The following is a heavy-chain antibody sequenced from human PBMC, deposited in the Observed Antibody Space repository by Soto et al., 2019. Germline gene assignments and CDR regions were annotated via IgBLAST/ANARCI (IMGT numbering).Heavy chain of an antibody. CDR2: MNPNSGNT. Sequence: ASVKVSCKASGYTFTSYDINWVRQATGQGLEWMGWMNPNSGNTGYAQKFQGRVTMTRNTSISTAYMELSSLRSEDTAVYYCARGERGQYYDILTGYYDRSEETNWFDPWGQGTLVTVSS. CDR1: GYTFTSYD. D-gene: IGHD3-9*01. V-gene: IGHV1-8*01. CDR3: ARGERGQYYDILTGYYDRSEETNWFDP. J-gene: IGHJ5*02.